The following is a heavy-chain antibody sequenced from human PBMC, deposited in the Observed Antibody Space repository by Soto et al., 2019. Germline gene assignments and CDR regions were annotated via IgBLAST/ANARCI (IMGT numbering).Heavy chain of an antibody. J-gene: IGHJ5*02. V-gene: IGHV3-23*01. D-gene: IGHD1-1*01. CDR2: ISGSGGST. CDR1: GFTFSSYA. Sequence: GGSLRLSCAASGFTFSSYAMSWVRQAPGKGLEWVSAISGSGGSTYYADSVKGRFTISRDNSKNTLYLQMNSLRAEDTAVYCCAKDWEDWNPTNNWFDPWGQGTLVTVSS. CDR3: AKDWEDWNPTNNWFDP.